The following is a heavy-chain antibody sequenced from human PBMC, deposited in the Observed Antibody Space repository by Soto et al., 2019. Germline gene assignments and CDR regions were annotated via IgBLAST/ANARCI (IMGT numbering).Heavy chain of an antibody. D-gene: IGHD2-2*01. CDR2: IYGDDDK. J-gene: IGHJ4*02. Sequence: QITLMESGPALVKPTQTLTLTCTFSGFSLSISGVGVSWIRQPPGKAPEWLALIYGDDDKFYSPSLKTRLTITKDTSKNQVVLSMTNMEPVDTATYYCTHSFHLLLDYWGQGTLVTVSS. CDR1: GFSLSISGVG. V-gene: IGHV2-5*02. CDR3: THSFHLLLDY.